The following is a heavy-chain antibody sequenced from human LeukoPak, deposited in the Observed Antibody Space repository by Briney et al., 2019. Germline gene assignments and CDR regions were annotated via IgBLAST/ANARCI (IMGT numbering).Heavy chain of an antibody. V-gene: IGHV1-69*06. J-gene: IGHJ4*02. CDR3: ARDSLPIVVVPAAMPQDFDY. CDR2: IIPIFGTA. Sequence: SVKVSCKASGGTFSSYAISWVRQAPGQGLEWMGGIIPIFGTANYAQKFQGRVTITADKSTSTAYMELSSLRSEDTAVYYCARDSLPIVVVPAAMPQDFDYWGQGTLVTVSS. D-gene: IGHD2-2*01. CDR1: GGTFSSYA.